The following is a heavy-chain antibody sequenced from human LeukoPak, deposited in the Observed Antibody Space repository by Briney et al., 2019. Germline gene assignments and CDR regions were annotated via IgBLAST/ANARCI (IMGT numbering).Heavy chain of an antibody. CDR1: GFTFSHYG. CDR2: IWYDGSNK. J-gene: IGHJ4*02. CDR3: ARGFDEYYYDSSAYYDY. D-gene: IGHD3-22*01. Sequence: PGGSLRLSCAASGFTFSHYGMHWVRQAPGKGLEWVAVIWYDGSNKYYADSVKGRFTISRDNAKNSLYLQMNSLRAEDTAVYYCARGFDEYYYDSSAYYDYWGQGTLVTVSS. V-gene: IGHV3-33*01.